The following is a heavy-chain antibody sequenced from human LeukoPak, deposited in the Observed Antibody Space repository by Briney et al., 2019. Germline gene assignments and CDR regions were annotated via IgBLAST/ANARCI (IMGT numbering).Heavy chain of an antibody. D-gene: IGHD3-22*01. CDR2: IIPIFGTA. V-gene: IGHV1-69*05. CDR1: GYTFTGYY. J-gene: IGHJ4*02. CDR3: AREENSSGYYRPVDF. Sequence: ASVKVSCKASGYTFTGYYMHWVRQAPGQGLEWMGRIIPIFGTANYAQKFQGRVTITTDESTSTAYMELSSLRSEDTAVYYCAREENSSGYYRPVDFWGQGTLVTVSS.